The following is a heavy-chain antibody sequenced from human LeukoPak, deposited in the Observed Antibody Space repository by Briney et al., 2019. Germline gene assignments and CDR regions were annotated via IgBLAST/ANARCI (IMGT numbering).Heavy chain of an antibody. D-gene: IGHD6-13*01. J-gene: IGHJ4*02. Sequence: ASVKVSCKASGYTFSIYNMHWVRQAPGQGLEWVGIINPSGGTSYAQNLQGRITMTRDTSTSTLYMELSSLRSEDMAVYYCAREGVAGTGLDFWGQETLVTVSS. CDR1: GYTFSIYN. CDR2: INPSGGT. V-gene: IGHV1-46*01. CDR3: AREGVAGTGLDF.